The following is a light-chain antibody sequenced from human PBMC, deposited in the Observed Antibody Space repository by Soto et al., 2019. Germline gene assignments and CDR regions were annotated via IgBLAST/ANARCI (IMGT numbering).Light chain of an antibody. CDR3: QQYNSYPWT. Sequence: AIPLTQSPFSLSASVGDTVTISCRASQGIGNALGWYQQKPGKPPKVLIYGASNLQSGVPPRFSGSGSGTEFTLTISSLQPDDFATYYCQQYNSYPWTFGQGTKVDIK. J-gene: IGKJ1*01. V-gene: IGKV1-13*02. CDR1: QGIGNA. CDR2: GAS.